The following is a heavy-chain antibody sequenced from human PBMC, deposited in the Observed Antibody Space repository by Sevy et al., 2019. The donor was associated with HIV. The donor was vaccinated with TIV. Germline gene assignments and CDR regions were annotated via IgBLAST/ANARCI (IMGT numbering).Heavy chain of an antibody. D-gene: IGHD3-22*01. V-gene: IGHV3-66*01. CDR3: ARDRYYDASGYYYYYYGMDV. Sequence: GGSLRLSCAASGFTVSDNYMAWVRLAPGKGLEWVSLIDSDGSAYYADSVKGRFTISRDNVKNTLYLQINALRAEDTGLYFCARDRYYDASGYYYYYYGMDVWGQRTTVTGSS. CDR1: GFTVSDNY. J-gene: IGHJ6*02. CDR2: IDSDGSA.